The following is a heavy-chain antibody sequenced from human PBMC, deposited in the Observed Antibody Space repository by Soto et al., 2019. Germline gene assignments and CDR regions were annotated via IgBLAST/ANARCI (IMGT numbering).Heavy chain of an antibody. CDR2: IYYSGST. Sequence: LSLTCTVSGGSISSSDYYWGWIRQPPGKGLEWIGSIYYSGSTYYSPSLKSRVTISVDTSKNQFSLKLGSVTAADTAVYYCARRGGGSYLDFDYWGQGTLVTVSS. V-gene: IGHV4-39*01. D-gene: IGHD1-26*01. J-gene: IGHJ4*02. CDR1: GGSISSSDYY. CDR3: ARRGGGSYLDFDY.